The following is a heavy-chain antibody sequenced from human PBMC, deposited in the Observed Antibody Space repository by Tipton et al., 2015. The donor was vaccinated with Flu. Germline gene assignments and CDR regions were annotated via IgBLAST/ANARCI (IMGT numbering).Heavy chain of an antibody. CDR3: ARIRWEMSTVITDWYFDP. Sequence: LRLSCTVSGGSISSSSYYWSWIRQPAGKGLEWIGRMYTSGSTNYNPSLKSRVAISVDTSRNQFYLKLSSVTAADTAVYYCARIRWEMSTVITDWYFDPWGRGTLVTVSS. D-gene: IGHD4-11*01. CDR1: GGSISSSSYY. V-gene: IGHV4-61*02. J-gene: IGHJ2*01. CDR2: MYTSGST.